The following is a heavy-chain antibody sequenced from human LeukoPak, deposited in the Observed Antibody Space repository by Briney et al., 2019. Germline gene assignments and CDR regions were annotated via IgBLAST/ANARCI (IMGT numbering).Heavy chain of an antibody. V-gene: IGHV4-59*02. J-gene: IGHJ4*02. Sequence: SETLSLICSVSGGSVSSYYWSWIRQPPGKGLEWVGYIYNSGTTYYSPSLKSRVTISVDTSKNQLSLELSSVTAADTAVYYCARDQGYSYDYWGQGTLVTVS. D-gene: IGHD6-13*01. CDR2: IYNSGTT. CDR1: GGSVSSYY. CDR3: ARDQGYSYDY.